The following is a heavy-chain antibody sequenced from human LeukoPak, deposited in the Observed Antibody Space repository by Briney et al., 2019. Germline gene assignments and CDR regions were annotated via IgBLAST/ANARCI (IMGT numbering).Heavy chain of an antibody. D-gene: IGHD6-6*01. V-gene: IGHV3-30*01. CDR3: ARDGGIAARLRYDFDY. J-gene: IGHJ4*02. Sequence: PARSLRLSCAASGFTFSSYAMHWVRQAPGKGLEWVAVISYDGSNKYYADSVKGRFTISRDNSKNTLYLQMNSLRAEDTAVYYCARDGGIAARLRYDFDYWGQGTLVTVSS. CDR2: ISYDGSNK. CDR1: GFTFSSYA.